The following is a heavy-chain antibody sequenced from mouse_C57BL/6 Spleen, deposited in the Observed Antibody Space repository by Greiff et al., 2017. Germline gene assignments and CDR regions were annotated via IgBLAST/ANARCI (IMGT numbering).Heavy chain of an antibody. CDR1: GYTFTNYW. CDR3: ARRGTTVVEDAMDY. CDR2: IYPGGGYT. J-gene: IGHJ4*01. V-gene: IGHV1-63*01. D-gene: IGHD1-1*01. Sequence: SGAELVRPGTSVKMSCKASGYTFTNYWIGWAKQRPGHGLEWIGDIYPGGGYTNYNEKFKGKDTLTADKSSSTAYMQFSSLTSEDSAIYYCARRGTTVVEDAMDYWGQGTSVTVSS.